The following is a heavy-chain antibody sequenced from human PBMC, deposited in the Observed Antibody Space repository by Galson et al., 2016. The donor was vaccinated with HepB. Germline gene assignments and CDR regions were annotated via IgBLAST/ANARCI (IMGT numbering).Heavy chain of an antibody. CDR1: GYSLIELS. V-gene: IGHV1-24*01. CDR3: ATDRVTLIVDIPEGLAY. J-gene: IGHJ4*02. CDR2: FDPENGET. Sequence: SVKVSCKVSGYSLIELSMHWVRQAPGKGLEWMGGFDPENGETVYAQKFQGRVTMTEDTSTDTAYMELSSLSSEDTAVYYCATDRVTLIVDIPEGLAYWGQGTLVTVSS. D-gene: IGHD3-22*01.